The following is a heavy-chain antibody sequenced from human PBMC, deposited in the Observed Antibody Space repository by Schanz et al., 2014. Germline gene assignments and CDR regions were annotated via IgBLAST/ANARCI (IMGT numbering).Heavy chain of an antibody. CDR1: GGTFSSYT. CDR3: ARGYGDSPTDF. D-gene: IGHD4-17*01. J-gene: IGHJ4*02. CDR2: IIPVLAIA. V-gene: IGHV1-69*02. Sequence: QVQLVQSGAEVKKPGSSVKVSCTASGGTFSSYTISWIRQAPGQGLEWMGRIIPVLAIADYAQKFQGRVTITADRSTSTAYMELSSLRSEDTAVYYCARGYGDSPTDFWGQGTLVTVS.